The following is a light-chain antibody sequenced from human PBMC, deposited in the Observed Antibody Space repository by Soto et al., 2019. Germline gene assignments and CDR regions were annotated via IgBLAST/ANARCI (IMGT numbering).Light chain of an antibody. CDR1: TSGVGTYNL. V-gene: IGLV2-11*01. CDR3: CSYAGNFIWV. CDR2: DVT. J-gene: IGLJ3*02. Sequence: QSALTQPRSVSGSPGQSVTVSCDGSTSGVGTYNLVSWYQQLPGEAPKLMIYDVTKRPSGVPYRFSGSKSGNTASLTISGLQSDDEADYYCCSYAGNFIWVFGGGTQLTVL.